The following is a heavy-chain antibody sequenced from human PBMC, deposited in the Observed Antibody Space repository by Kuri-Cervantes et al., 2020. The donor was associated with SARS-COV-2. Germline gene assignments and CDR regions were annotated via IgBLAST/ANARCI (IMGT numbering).Heavy chain of an antibody. J-gene: IGHJ4*02. V-gene: IGHV4-59*01. Sequence: SETLFLTCAVSGGSISSYYWSWIRQPPGKGLEWIGYIYYSGSTNYNPSLKSRVTISVDTSKNQFSLKLSSVTAADTAVYYCARDGGSSWDFDYWGQGTLVTVSS. D-gene: IGHD6-13*01. CDR3: ARDGGSSWDFDY. CDR2: IYYSGST. CDR1: GGSISSYY.